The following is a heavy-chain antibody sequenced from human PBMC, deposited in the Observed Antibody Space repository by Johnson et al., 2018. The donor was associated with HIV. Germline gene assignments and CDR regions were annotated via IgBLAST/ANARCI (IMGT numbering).Heavy chain of an antibody. CDR2: ISSSGRTI. D-gene: IGHD3-9*01. J-gene: IGHJ3*02. Sequence: QVQLVESGGGLVKPGGSLRLSCAASGFTFSDYYMSWIRQAPGKGLEWVSYISSSGRTIYYAASVKGRITISRDNAKNSLYLQMNSLSAEDTAVYHCAREEGNYILTRGDAFDIWGQGTMVTVSS. V-gene: IGHV3-11*04. CDR1: GFTFSDYY. CDR3: AREEGNYILTRGDAFDI.